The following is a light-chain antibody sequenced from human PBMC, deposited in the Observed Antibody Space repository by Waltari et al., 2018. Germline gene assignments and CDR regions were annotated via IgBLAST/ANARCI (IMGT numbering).Light chain of an antibody. V-gene: IGLV3-1*01. CDR2: QDT. Sequence: SYELTQPPSVSVSPGPTARITCSGDILGNNYATWYQQKPGQSPLLVIDQDTKRPSEIPERLSGSEAANGATLAMPGTQAVDEAEYYCQALGTGGWVFGGGTKLAVL. J-gene: IGLJ3*02. CDR3: QALGTGGWV. CDR1: ILGNNY.